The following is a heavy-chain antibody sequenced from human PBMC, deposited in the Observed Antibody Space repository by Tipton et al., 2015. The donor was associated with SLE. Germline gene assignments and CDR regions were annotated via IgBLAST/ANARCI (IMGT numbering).Heavy chain of an antibody. J-gene: IGHJ6*03. Sequence: TLSLTCAVYGGSFSDSFWNWIRQSPGKGLEWIGEVNHSGTTDYHPSLKSRVTISVDTSKNQFSLKLSSVTAADTAVYYCARGAPREKEYYYYYMDVWGKGTTVTVSS. CDR3: ARGAPREKEYYYYYMDV. V-gene: IGHV4-34*01. CDR1: GGSFSDSF. CDR2: VNHSGTT.